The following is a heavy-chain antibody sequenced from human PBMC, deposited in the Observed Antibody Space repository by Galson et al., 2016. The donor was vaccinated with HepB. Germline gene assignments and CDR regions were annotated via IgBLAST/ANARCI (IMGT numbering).Heavy chain of an antibody. V-gene: IGHV3-53*01. CDR3: AWSGHYFDAFDI. D-gene: IGHD3-3*01. CDR2: IYSGGST. Sequence: SLRLSCAASGFSVSSNSMNWVRQAPGKGLEWVSVIYSGGSTYYADSVNGRPTISRDNSKNTVYLQMNSLRAEDTAVYYCAWSGHYFDAFDIWGQGTMVTVSS. J-gene: IGHJ3*02. CDR1: GFSVSSNS.